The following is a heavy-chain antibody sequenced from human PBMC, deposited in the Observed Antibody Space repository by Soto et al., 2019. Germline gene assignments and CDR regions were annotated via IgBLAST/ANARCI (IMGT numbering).Heavy chain of an antibody. J-gene: IGHJ6*02. V-gene: IGHV1-2*02. Sequence: ASVKVSCKASGYTFTGYYMHWVRQAPGQGLEWMGWINPNSGGTNYAQKFQGRVTMTRDTSISTAYMELSRLRSDDTAVYYCARERYGVVVAATLSYYGMDVWGQGTTVTVSS. CDR3: ARERYGVVVAATLSYYGMDV. D-gene: IGHD2-15*01. CDR1: GYTFTGYY. CDR2: INPNSGGT.